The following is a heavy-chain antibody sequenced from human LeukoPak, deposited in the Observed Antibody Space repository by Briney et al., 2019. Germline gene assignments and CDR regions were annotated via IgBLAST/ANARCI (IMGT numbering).Heavy chain of an antibody. V-gene: IGHV3-66*01. CDR2: IYSGGST. J-gene: IGHJ6*03. Sequence: GGSLRLSCAASEFSVGSNYMTWVRQAPGKGLEWVSLIYSGGSTYYTDSVKGRFTISRDNSKNTLYLQMNSLRAEDTAVYYCAKVGGQLWFPGAYYYMDVWGKGTTVTISS. CDR3: AKVGGQLWFPGAYYYMDV. D-gene: IGHD5-18*01. CDR1: EFSVGSNY.